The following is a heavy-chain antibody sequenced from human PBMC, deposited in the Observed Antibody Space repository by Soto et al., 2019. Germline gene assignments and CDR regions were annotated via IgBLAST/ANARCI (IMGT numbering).Heavy chain of an antibody. V-gene: IGHV1-2*02. J-gene: IGHJ6*02. CDR2: INPNSGDT. CDR1: GYTFTGHY. Sequence: ASVKVSCKASGYTFTGHYMQWVRQAPGQGLEWMGWINPNSGDTNYAQKFQGRVTMTRDTSISTVYMELSRLRSDDTAVYYCARACPPDCSSTSCYEGMDVWGQGTTVTVSS. CDR3: ARACPPDCSSTSCYEGMDV. D-gene: IGHD2-2*01.